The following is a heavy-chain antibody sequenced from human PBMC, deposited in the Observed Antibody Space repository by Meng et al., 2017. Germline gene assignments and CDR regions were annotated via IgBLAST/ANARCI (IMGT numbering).Heavy chain of an antibody. CDR2: IKTDGNEQ. Sequence: GESLKISCAASGFTFGGYWMSLVRQAPGTGLEWVANIKTDGNEQHYMDSVKGRFTISRDNARNSLYLQMDRLSAEDTAVYYCASYRLPYAFSVWGPATLVTVSS. J-gene: IGHJ3*01. CDR3: ASYRLPYAFSV. V-gene: IGHV3-7*01. CDR1: GFTFGGYW.